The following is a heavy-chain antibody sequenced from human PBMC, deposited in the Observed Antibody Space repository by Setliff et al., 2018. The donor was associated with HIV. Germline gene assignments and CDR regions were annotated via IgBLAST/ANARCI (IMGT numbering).Heavy chain of an antibody. J-gene: IGHJ3*02. D-gene: IGHD6-19*01. Sequence: SETLSLTCAVYGGSFSGYYWSWIRQPPGKGLEWIGEINHSGSTNYNPSLKSRVTISVDTSKNQFSLKLSSVTAADTAVYYCARVLGWQQDAFDIWSQGTMVTVSS. CDR1: GGSFSGYY. CDR3: ARVLGWQQDAFDI. V-gene: IGHV4-34*01. CDR2: INHSGST.